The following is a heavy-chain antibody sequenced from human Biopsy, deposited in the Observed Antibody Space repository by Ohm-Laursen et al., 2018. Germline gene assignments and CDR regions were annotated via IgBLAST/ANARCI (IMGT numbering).Heavy chain of an antibody. Sequence: SVKVSCKAPTGTFNSYGIIWVRQAPGQGLEWMGRIISILRTTAYAQTFLGRVTITADSPTSTVDMELTSLTSDDTAVYFCAREAIGYQLPCDDWGQGTLVTVSS. D-gene: IGHD2-2*01. CDR2: IISILRTT. CDR3: AREAIGYQLPCDD. CDR1: TGTFNSYG. J-gene: IGHJ4*02. V-gene: IGHV1-69*11.